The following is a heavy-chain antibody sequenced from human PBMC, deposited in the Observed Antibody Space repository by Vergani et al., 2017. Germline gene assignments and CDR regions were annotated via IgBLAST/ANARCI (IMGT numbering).Heavy chain of an antibody. V-gene: IGHV3-9*01. D-gene: IGHD2-2*02. Sequence: EVQLVESGGGLVPSGRSLRLSCAASGFTFDDYAMHWVRQAPGKGLEWVSGISWKSGSIGYADSVKGRFTISRDNAKNSLYLQMNSLRAEDTALYYCPKDHREKRGPDAILKSFSGYYSYNKDGWGKGTTVTVSS. CDR3: PKDHREKRGPDAILKSFSGYYSYNKDG. J-gene: IGHJ6*03. CDR2: ISWKSGSI. CDR1: GFTFDDYA.